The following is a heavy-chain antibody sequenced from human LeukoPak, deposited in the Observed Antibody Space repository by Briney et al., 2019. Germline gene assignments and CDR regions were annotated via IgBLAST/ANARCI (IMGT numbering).Heavy chain of an antibody. Sequence: GESLKISCKGSGYSFTSHWIAWVRQMPGKGLEWMGIIYPGDSNTRYSPSFQGQVTISADKSISTAYPQWSSLKASDTAMYYCARQARAVTQWGYYYYYMDVWGKGTTVTISS. CDR2: IYPGDSNT. J-gene: IGHJ6*03. CDR3: ARQARAVTQWGYYYYYMDV. D-gene: IGHD4-17*01. V-gene: IGHV5-51*01. CDR1: GYSFTSHW.